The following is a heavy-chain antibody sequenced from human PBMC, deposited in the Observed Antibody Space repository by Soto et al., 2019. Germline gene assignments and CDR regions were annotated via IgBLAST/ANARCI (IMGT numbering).Heavy chain of an antibody. CDR3: ATVMGGDSGGYFHL. CDR2: FYSGGNT. CDR1: GGSISSYNYH. V-gene: IGHV4-39*01. J-gene: IGHJ1*01. D-gene: IGHD4-17*01. Sequence: QLQLQESGPGLVKPSETLSLTCTVSGGSISSYNYHWAWIRQPPGTGLESTGNFYSGGNTYYNPSLTSRVTISVDTSKNQFSLKLSSVTAADTAVYYCATVMGGDSGGYFHLWGQGTLVTVSS.